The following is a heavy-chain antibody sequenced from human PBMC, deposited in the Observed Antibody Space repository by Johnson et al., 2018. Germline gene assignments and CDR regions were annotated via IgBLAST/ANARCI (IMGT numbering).Heavy chain of an antibody. CDR2: IYSDGPT. Sequence: EVQLVEFGGGLIQPGGSLRLSCAASGFTVSGNYMNWVRQAPGRGLECVSVIYSDGPTFYADSVKGRFTISRDSSKNTVYLQMNGLRAEDTAIYYCARGKLPYYYRDVWGKGTTVTVSS. V-gene: IGHV3-53*01. CDR1: GFTVSGNY. D-gene: IGHD4-23*01. CDR3: ARGKLPYYYRDV. J-gene: IGHJ6*03.